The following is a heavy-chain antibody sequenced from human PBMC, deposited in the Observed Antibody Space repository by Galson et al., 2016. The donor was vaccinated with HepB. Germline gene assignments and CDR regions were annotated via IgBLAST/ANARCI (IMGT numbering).Heavy chain of an antibody. CDR1: GFIFSDYF. J-gene: IGHJ5*02. CDR2: ISSSGFTV. CDR3: ARDKDYGFWSGPVSGRFDP. D-gene: IGHD3-3*01. V-gene: IGHV3-11*01. Sequence: SLRLSCAASGFIFSDYFMSWIRQAPGKGLEWVSYISSSGFTVYYADSVKGRFTISRDNANNSLHLQMNSLRAEDTAVYYCARDKDYGFWSGPVSGRFDPWGQGTLVTVSS.